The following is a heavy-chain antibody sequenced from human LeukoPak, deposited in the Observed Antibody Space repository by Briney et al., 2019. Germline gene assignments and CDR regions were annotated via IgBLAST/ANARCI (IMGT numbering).Heavy chain of an antibody. CDR1: GGYIITSGHY. J-gene: IGHJ5*02. V-gene: IGHV4-39*07. D-gene: IGHD4-23*01. Sequence: PSETLSLTCTVSGGYIITSGHYWGWIRQPPGKGLEWIGSVYYTGVTSTNPFFRSRMSISVDTSKNQFSLNLTSVTAADAAAYYCARERSSSGGHNWFDPWGQGTLVTVSS. CDR2: VYYTGVT. CDR3: ARERSSSGGHNWFDP.